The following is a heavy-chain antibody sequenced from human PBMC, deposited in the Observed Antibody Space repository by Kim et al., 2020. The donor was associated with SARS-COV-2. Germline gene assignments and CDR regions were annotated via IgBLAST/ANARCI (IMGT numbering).Heavy chain of an antibody. CDR1: GGTFSSYA. Sequence: SVKVSCKASGGTFSSYAISWVRQAPGQGLEWMGGIIPIFGTANYAQKFQGRVTITADESTSTAYMELSSLRSEDTAVYYCATQYSSGPNLLLYYFDYWGQGTLVTVSS. J-gene: IGHJ4*02. CDR2: IIPIFGTA. D-gene: IGHD6-19*01. CDR3: ATQYSSGPNLLLYYFDY. V-gene: IGHV1-69*13.